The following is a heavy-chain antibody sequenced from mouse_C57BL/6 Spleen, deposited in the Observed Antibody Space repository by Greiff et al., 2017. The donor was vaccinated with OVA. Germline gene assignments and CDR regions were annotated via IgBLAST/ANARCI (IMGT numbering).Heavy chain of an antibody. Sequence: QVQLKQPGAELVKPGASVKLSCKASGYTFTSYWMHWVKQRPGQGLEWIGMIHPNSGSTNYNEKFKSKATLTVDKSSSTAYMQLSSLTSEDSAVYYCARGGYYGLHWYFDVWGTGTTVTVSS. CDR3: ARGGYYGLHWYFDV. D-gene: IGHD1-1*01. CDR1: GYTFTSYW. V-gene: IGHV1-64*01. CDR2: IHPNSGST. J-gene: IGHJ1*03.